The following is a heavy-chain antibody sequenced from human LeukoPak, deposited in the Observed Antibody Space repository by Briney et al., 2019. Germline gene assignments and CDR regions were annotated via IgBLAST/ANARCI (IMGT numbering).Heavy chain of an antibody. CDR2: IYHSGST. CDR1: GGSISSGGYS. CDR3: ASFNSGWYTY. Sequence: SETLSLTCAVSGGSISSGGYSWSWIRQPPGKGLEWIGYIYHSGSTYYNPSLKSRVTISVNTSKSQFSLKLSSVTAADTAVYYCASFNSGWYTYWGQGTLVTVSS. V-gene: IGHV4-30-2*01. J-gene: IGHJ4*02. D-gene: IGHD6-19*01.